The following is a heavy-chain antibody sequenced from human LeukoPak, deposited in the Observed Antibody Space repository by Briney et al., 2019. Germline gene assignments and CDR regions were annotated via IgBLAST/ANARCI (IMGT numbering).Heavy chain of an antibody. D-gene: IGHD6-13*01. CDR1: GASIGSFY. CDR2: LYNGGDT. J-gene: IGHJ3*02. CDR3: ARGVEASGVGFYAFDI. V-gene: IGHV4-4*07. Sequence: PSETLSLTCTVSGASIGSFYWVWIRQPAGKGLEWIGRLYNGGDTNYSPSLRSRVTMPVDTSKNQFSLKLKSVTAADTAAYYCARGVEASGVGFYAFDIWGQGTMVTVSS.